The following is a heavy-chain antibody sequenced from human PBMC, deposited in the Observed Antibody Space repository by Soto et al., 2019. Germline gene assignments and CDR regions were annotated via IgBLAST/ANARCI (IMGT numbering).Heavy chain of an antibody. V-gene: IGHV4-59*01. Sequence: SETLSLTCTVSGGSISSYYWSWIRQPPGKGLEWIGYIYYSGSTNYNPSLKSRVTISVDTSKNQFSLKLSSVTAADTAVYYCAREYHLTYYYDSSGYIDYWGQGTLVTVSS. CDR2: IYYSGST. CDR3: AREYHLTYYYDSSGYIDY. CDR1: GGSISSYY. J-gene: IGHJ4*02. D-gene: IGHD3-22*01.